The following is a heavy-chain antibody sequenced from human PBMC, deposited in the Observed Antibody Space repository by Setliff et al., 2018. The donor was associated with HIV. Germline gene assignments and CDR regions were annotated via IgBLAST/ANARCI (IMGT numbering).Heavy chain of an antibody. V-gene: IGHV3-7*01. Sequence: GESLRLSCAASGFTFSNYWMSWVRQAPGKGLEWVAHINQDGSEKNHVDSVKGRFTISRDNAKNSLYLQMNSLRAEDTAVYFCARDVAVAGTEFWGQGTLVTVSS. CDR3: ARDVAVAGTEF. CDR1: GFTFSNYW. J-gene: IGHJ4*02. D-gene: IGHD6-19*01. CDR2: INQDGSEK.